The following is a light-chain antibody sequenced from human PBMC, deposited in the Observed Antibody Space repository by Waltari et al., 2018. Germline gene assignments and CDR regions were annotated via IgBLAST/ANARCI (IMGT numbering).Light chain of an antibody. CDR3: ASYTSSSTWV. Sequence: QSALTQPASVSGSPGQSTTIPCTGTSSDVGCYHYVCWYQHHPGKAPKLMIYDVSYRPSGVSNRFSGSKSGNTASLTISGLQAEDEADYYCASYTSSSTWVFGGGTKLTVL. V-gene: IGLV2-14*03. CDR1: SSDVGCYHY. J-gene: IGLJ3*02. CDR2: DVS.